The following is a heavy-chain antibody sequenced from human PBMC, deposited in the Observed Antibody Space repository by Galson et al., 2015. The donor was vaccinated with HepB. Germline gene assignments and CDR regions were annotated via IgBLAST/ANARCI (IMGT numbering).Heavy chain of an antibody. CDR3: ARDGLASSGRYFDWALYYYYYYMDV. CDR1: GYTFTSYA. D-gene: IGHD3-9*01. CDR2: INTNTGNP. J-gene: IGHJ6*03. Sequence: SVKVSCKASGYTFTSYAMNWVRQAPGQGLEWMGWINTNTGNPTYAQGFPGRFVFSLDTSVSTAYLQISSLKAEDTAVYYCARDGLASSGRYFDWALYYYYYYMDVWGKGTTVTVSS. V-gene: IGHV7-4-1*02.